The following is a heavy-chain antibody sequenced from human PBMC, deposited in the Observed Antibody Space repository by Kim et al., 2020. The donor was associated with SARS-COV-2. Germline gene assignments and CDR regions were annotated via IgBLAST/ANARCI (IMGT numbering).Heavy chain of an antibody. CDR2: IYSGGST. CDR1: GFTVSSNY. V-gene: IGHV3-53*01. CDR3: ARAVGCSSTSCPTYYYYGMDV. J-gene: IGHJ6*02. Sequence: GGSLRLSCAASGFTVSSNYMSWVRQAPGKGLEWVSVIYSGGSTYYADSVKGRFTTSRDNSKNTLYLQMNSLRAEDTAVYYCARAVGCSSTSCPTYYYYGMDVWGQGTTVTVSS. D-gene: IGHD2-2*01.